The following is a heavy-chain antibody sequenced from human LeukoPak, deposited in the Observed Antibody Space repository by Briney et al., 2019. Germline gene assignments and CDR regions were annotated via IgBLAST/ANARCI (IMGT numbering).Heavy chain of an antibody. J-gene: IGHJ4*02. CDR1: GFTFSDYF. V-gene: IGHV3-11*04. CDR2: ITNNGRKT. Sequence: PGGSLRLSCAASGFTFSDYFMGWVRQAPGKGLEWVSYITNNGRKTYYADSMKGRFTISRDNAKNSLFLQMNSLRDENTVLYYCARAGMDGRGYYQGFDYRGQGTLVTVSS. CDR3: ARAGMDGRGYYQGFDY. D-gene: IGHD3-22*01.